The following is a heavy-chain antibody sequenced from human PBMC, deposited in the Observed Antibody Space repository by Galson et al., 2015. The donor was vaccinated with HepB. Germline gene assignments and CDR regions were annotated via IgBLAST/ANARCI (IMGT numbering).Heavy chain of an antibody. CDR3: ARVTRGWYKPSFDY. V-gene: IGHV4-39*07. CDR2: IYFSGDT. J-gene: IGHJ4*02. Sequence: SETLSLTYTVSAASLTSTCSHYWGWNRQPPGKGLEWIGNIYFSGDTSHNPSRTSRPTMPLDTSKKQFSLDLGSVTAADTAVYYCARVTRGWYKPSFDYWGQGTLVTVSS. CDR1: AASLTSTCSHY. D-gene: IGHD6-19*01.